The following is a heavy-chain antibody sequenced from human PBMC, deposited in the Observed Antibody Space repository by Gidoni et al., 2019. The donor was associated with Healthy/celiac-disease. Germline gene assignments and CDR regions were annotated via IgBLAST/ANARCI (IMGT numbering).Heavy chain of an antibody. CDR2: IVVRSGNT. J-gene: IGHJ4*02. D-gene: IGHD2-15*01. V-gene: IGHV1-58*01. CDR3: AAPASSCSGGSCNADDY. CDR1: GFTFTISA. Sequence: HMQLVQSGHDVKKPGNSVKVSCKSSGFTFTISAVQWGRQARGQRLEWIGWIVVRSGNTNYAQKFQEIVPSTRDMATSTADMELSSLRSEDTAVYYCAAPASSCSGGSCNADDYWGQGTLVTVSS.